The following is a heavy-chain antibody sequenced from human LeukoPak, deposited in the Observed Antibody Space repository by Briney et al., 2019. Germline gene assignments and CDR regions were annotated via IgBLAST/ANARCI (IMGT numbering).Heavy chain of an antibody. CDR3: AGAGYSSSPDAFDI. J-gene: IGHJ3*02. CDR1: GFTFSTFA. Sequence: GGSLRLSCAASGFTFSTFAMVWVRQPPGKGLEWVSSIFPSGGEIHYADSVRGRFTISRDNSKSTLSLQMNSLRAEDTAVYYCAGAGYSSSPDAFDIWGQGTMVTVSS. D-gene: IGHD6-13*01. V-gene: IGHV3-23*01. CDR2: IFPSGGEI.